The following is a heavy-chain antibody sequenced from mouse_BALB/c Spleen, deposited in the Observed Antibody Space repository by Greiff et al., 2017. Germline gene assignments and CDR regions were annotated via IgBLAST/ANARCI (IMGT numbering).Heavy chain of an antibody. CDR1: GFTFSSFG. CDR2: ISSGSSTI. CDR3: ARSEYYGYFDY. J-gene: IGHJ2*01. Sequence: EVNVVESGGGLVQPGGSRKLSCAASGFTFSSFGMHWVRQAPEKGLEWVAYISSGSSTIYYADTVKGRFTISRDNPKNTLFLQMTSLRSEDTAMYYCARSEYYGYFDYWGQGTTLTVSS. D-gene: IGHD1-1*01. V-gene: IGHV5-17*02.